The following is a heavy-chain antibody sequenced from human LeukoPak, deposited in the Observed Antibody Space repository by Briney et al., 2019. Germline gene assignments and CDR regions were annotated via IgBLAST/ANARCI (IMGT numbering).Heavy chain of an antibody. J-gene: IGHJ5*02. Sequence: GASVRVSCTASGYTFTSYYMHWVRQAPGQGLEWMGIINPSGGSTSYAQTFQGRVTITRDISTSTVYMELSSLRSEDTAVYYCARDRNRYNWNYVGYNWFDLWGQGTLVTVSS. CDR3: ARDRNRYNWNYVGYNWFDL. V-gene: IGHV1-46*01. D-gene: IGHD1-7*01. CDR1: GYTFTSYY. CDR2: INPSGGST.